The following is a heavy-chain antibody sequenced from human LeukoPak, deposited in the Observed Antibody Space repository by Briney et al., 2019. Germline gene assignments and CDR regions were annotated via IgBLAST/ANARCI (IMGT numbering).Heavy chain of an antibody. CDR3: AGQDIVVVPAAMSQAFDY. D-gene: IGHD2-2*01. Sequence: SETLSLTCTVSGGSISSSSYYWGWIRQPPGKGLEWIGSIYYSGSTYYNPSLKSRVTISVDTSKNQFSLKLSSVTAADTAVYYCAGQDIVVVPAAMSQAFDYWGQGTLVTVSS. CDR2: IYYSGST. CDR1: GGSISSSSYY. V-gene: IGHV4-39*01. J-gene: IGHJ4*02.